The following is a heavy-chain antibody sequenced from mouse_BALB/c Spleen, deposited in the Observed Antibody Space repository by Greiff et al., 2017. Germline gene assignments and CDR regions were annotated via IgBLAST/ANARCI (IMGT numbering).Heavy chain of an antibody. V-gene: IGHV1-80*01. Sequence: VQLVESGAELVRPGSSVKISCKASGYAFSSYWMNWVKQRPGQGLEWIGQIYPGDGDTNYNGKFKGKATLTADKSSSTAYMQLSSLTSEDSAVYFCAREGTTVVVPYAMDYWGQGTSVTVSS. D-gene: IGHD1-1*01. CDR1: GYAFSSYW. J-gene: IGHJ4*01. CDR2: IYPGDGDT. CDR3: AREGTTVVVPYAMDY.